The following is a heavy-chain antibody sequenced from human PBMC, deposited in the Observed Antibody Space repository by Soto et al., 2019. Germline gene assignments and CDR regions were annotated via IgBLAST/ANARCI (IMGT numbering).Heavy chain of an antibody. V-gene: IGHV3-33*01. CDR2: IWYDGSNK. CDR1: GFTFSSYG. J-gene: IGHJ4*02. D-gene: IGHD5-12*01. Sequence: GGSLRLSCAASGFTFSSYGMHWVRQAPGKGLEWVAVIWYDGSNKYYADSVKGRFTISRDNSKNTLYLQMNSLRAEDTAVYYCAREGGVATMGLRYFDYWGQGTLVTVSS. CDR3: AREGGVATMGLRYFDY.